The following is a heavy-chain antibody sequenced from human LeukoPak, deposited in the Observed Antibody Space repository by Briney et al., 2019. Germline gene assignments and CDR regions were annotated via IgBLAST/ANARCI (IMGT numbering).Heavy chain of an antibody. Sequence: GGSLRLPCAASGFTVSDNYMSWVRQAPGKGLEWVSVIYSIGSTYYADSVKGRFTISRDNSKNTLYLQMNSLRAEDTAVYYCARYSGYDDYWGQGTLVTVSS. CDR1: GFTVSDNY. CDR3: ARYSGYDDY. CDR2: IYSIGST. J-gene: IGHJ4*02. D-gene: IGHD5-12*01. V-gene: IGHV3-66*03.